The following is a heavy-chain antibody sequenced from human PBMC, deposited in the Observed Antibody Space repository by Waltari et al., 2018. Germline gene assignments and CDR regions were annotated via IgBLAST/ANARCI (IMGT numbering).Heavy chain of an antibody. V-gene: IGHV4-34*02. Sequence: QVQLQQWGAGLLKPSETLSVTCEVFDDSFSKYYWVWIRPSPGKGLEWIGEINRSGSTNYNPSLKGRVTISLDMSKKQVSLRVTSVTAADTAVYYCAREYSSFEPIFDYWGRGTLVTVSS. CDR3: AREYSSFEPIFDY. CDR2: INRSGST. CDR1: DDSFSKYY. D-gene: IGHD5-12*01. J-gene: IGHJ4*02.